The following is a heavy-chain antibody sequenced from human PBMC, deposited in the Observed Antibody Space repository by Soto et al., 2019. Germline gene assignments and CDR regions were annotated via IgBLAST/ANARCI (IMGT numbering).Heavy chain of an antibody. J-gene: IGHJ6*02. CDR3: ARVVLTGPMDYYYGMDV. CDR1: GGSISSGDYY. Sequence: PSETLSLTCTGSGGSISSGDYYWSWIRQPPGKGLEWIGYIYYSGSTYYNPSLKSRVTISVDTSKNQFSLKLSSVTAADTAVYYCARVVLTGPMDYYYGMDVWGQGTTVTVSS. D-gene: IGHD3-9*01. V-gene: IGHV4-30-4*01. CDR2: IYYSGST.